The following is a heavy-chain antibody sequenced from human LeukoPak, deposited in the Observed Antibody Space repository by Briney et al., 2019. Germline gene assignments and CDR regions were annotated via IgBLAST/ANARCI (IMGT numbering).Heavy chain of an antibody. CDR1: GFTFSSYW. CDR2: IKQDGSEK. Sequence: GGSLRLSCAASGFTFSSYWMSWVRQAPGKGLEWVANIKQDGSEKYYVDSVKGRFTISRDNAKNSLYLQMNSLRAEDTAVYYCARQDIVLMVTPGWFDPWGQGTLVTVSS. J-gene: IGHJ5*02. V-gene: IGHV3-7*01. D-gene: IGHD2-8*01. CDR3: ARQDIVLMVTPGWFDP.